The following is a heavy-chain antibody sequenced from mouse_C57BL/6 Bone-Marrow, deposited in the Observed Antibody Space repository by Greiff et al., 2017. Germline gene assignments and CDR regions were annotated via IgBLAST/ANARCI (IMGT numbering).Heavy chain of an antibody. J-gene: IGHJ3*01. Sequence: LQESGPELVKPGASVKISCKASGYAFSSSWMNWVKQRPGKGLEWIGRIYPGDGDTNYNGKFKGKATLTADKSSSTAYMQLSSLTSEDSAVYFCARGGWLLPAWFAYWGQGTLVTVSA. CDR3: ARGGWLLPAWFAY. CDR2: IYPGDGDT. V-gene: IGHV1-82*01. D-gene: IGHD2-3*01. CDR1: GYAFSSSW.